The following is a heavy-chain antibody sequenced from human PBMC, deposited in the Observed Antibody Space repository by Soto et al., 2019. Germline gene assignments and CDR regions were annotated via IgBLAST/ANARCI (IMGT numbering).Heavy chain of an antibody. CDR2: VSGDNGNT. V-gene: IGHV1-18*01. D-gene: IGHD2-15*01. CDR1: GYTFSSHG. J-gene: IGHJ5*02. Sequence: QVQLVQSGAEVKKPGTSVKVSCTASGYTFSSHGISWVRQAPGQGLQWIGWVSGDNGNTNYAQSLQGRVTMTTDTXTNTGHREMRSMRSEETAVYYWAGDLGYCRSGTCQREWLDPGGQGTLVIVSS. CDR3: AGDLGYCRSGTCQREWLDP.